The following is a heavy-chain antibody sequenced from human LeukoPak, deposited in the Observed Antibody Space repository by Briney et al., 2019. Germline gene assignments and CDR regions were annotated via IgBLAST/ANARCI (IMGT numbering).Heavy chain of an antibody. CDR3: AKDYSGSQKGEDWFDP. CDR2: MSGSGGTT. D-gene: IGHD1-26*01. CDR1: GFTFSNYA. V-gene: IGHV3-23*01. Sequence: PGGSLRLSCAASGFTFSNYAMNWVRQTPGKGLEWVSVMSGSGGTTHYAGSVKGRFTISRDNSKSTVYLQMNSLRAEDTAVYYCAKDYSGSQKGEDWFDPWGQGTLVTVSS. J-gene: IGHJ5*02.